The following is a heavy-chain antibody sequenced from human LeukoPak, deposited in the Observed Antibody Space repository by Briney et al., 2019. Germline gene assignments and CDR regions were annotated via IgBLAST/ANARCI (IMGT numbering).Heavy chain of an antibody. Sequence: SETPSLTCAVYGGSFSGYYWSWIRQPPGKGLEWIGEINHSGSTNYNPSLKSRVTISVDTSKNQFSLKLSSVTAADTAVYYCARVGLVAIKNYGDWFDPWGQGTLVTVSS. J-gene: IGHJ5*02. V-gene: IGHV4-34*01. CDR3: ARVGLVAIKNYGDWFDP. D-gene: IGHD4-17*01. CDR1: GGSFSGYY. CDR2: INHSGST.